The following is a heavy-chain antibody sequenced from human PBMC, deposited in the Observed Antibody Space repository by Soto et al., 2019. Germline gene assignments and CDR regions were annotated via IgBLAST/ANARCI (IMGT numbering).Heavy chain of an antibody. J-gene: IGHJ4*02. CDR2: TMPMRGRT. CDR3: ASWEYNVLTGYSYDN. Sequence: QVQLVQSGAEVKKPGSSVKVSCKASGGTFNNYGMGWVRQAPGQGLEWMGGTMPMRGRTNHAQKFQARLTLTADASRSTAYTELRSMRSDDTAVYYCASWEYNVLTGYSYDNWAQGTLVTVSS. D-gene: IGHD3-9*01. V-gene: IGHV1-69*01. CDR1: GGTFNNYG.